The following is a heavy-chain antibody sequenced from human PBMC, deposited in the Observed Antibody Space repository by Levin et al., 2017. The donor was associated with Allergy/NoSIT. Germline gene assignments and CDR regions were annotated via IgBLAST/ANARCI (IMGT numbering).Heavy chain of an antibody. CDR3: ARESSGWYSYYYYYMDV. D-gene: IGHD6-19*01. J-gene: IGHJ6*03. Sequence: GGSLRLSCAASGFTFSSYAMHWVRQAPGKGLEWVAVISYDGSNKYYADSVKGRFTISRDNSKNTLYLQMNSLRAEDTAVYYCARESSGWYSYYYYYMDVWGKGTTVTVSS. V-gene: IGHV3-30-3*01. CDR2: ISYDGSNK. CDR1: GFTFSSYA.